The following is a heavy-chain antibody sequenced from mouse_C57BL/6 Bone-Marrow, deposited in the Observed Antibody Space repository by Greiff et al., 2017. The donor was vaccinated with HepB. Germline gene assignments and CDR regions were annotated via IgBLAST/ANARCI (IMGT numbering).Heavy chain of an antibody. V-gene: IGHV1-18*01. CDR1: GYTFTDYN. D-gene: IGHD2-5*01. Sequence: EVQLQQSGPELVKPGASVKIPCKASGYTFTDYNMDWVKQSHGKSLEWIGDINPNNGGTIYNQKFKGKATLTVDKSSSTAYMELRSLTSEDTAVYYCARGLYSNYSYAMDYWGQGTSVTVSS. CDR2: INPNNGGT. CDR3: ARGLYSNYSYAMDY. J-gene: IGHJ4*01.